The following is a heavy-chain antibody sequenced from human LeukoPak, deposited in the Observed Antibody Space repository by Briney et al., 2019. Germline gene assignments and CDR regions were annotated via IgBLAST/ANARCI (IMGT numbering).Heavy chain of an antibody. D-gene: IGHD3-3*01. J-gene: IGHJ6*03. V-gene: IGHV3-49*04. CDR3: TREDYDFRSGTHYYYMDV. Sequence: GGSLRLSCTPSGFTFGDYAMSWVRQAPGKGLEWVGFIRSKAYGGTTEYAASVKGRFTISRDDSKSIAYLQMNSLKTEDTAVYYCTREDYDFRSGTHYYYMDVWGKGTTVTVSS. CDR1: GFTFGDYA. CDR2: IRSKAYGGTT.